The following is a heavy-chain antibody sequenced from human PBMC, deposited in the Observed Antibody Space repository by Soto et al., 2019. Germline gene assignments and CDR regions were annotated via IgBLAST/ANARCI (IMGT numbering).Heavy chain of an antibody. J-gene: IGHJ4*02. CDR2: IDPSDSQT. Sequence: PGESLKISFKGSGYSFAGYWITWVRQKPGKGLEWMGRIDPSDSQTYYSPSFRGHVTISATKSITTVFLQWSSLRASDTAMYYCARQIYDSDTGPNSQYYFDSWGQGTPVTVSS. CDR3: ARQIYDSDTGPNSQYYFDS. D-gene: IGHD3-22*01. CDR1: GYSFAGYW. V-gene: IGHV5-10-1*01.